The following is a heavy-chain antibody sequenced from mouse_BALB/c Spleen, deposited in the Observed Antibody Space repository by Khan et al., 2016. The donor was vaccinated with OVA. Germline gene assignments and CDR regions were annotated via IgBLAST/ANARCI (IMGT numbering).Heavy chain of an antibody. D-gene: IGHD2-10*01. CDR2: INTYTGEP. J-gene: IGHJ4*01. V-gene: IGHV9-3-1*01. CDR1: GHTFTNFG. Sequence: QIQLVQSGPELKKPGETVKISCKASGHTFTNFGMNWVKQAPGKGLKWMGWINTYTGEPTYADDFNGRFAFSLEASASTAYLQLNNLTNEDTETLFVAIPPYFACALDNWGEGTSVTVSS. CDR3: AIPPYFACALDN.